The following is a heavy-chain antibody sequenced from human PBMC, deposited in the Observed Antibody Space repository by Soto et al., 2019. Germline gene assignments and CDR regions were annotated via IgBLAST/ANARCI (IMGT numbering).Heavy chain of an antibody. CDR2: INAGNGNT. D-gene: IGHD2-2*01. J-gene: IGHJ4*02. CDR3: ARVKADCSSTSCYYMGVIDY. V-gene: IGHV1-3*01. CDR1: GYTFTSYA. Sequence: ASVKVSCKASGYTFTSYAMHWVRQAPGQRLEWMGWINAGNGNTKYSQKFQGRVTITRDTSASTAYMELSSLRSEDTAVYYCARVKADCSSTSCYYMGVIDYWGQGTLVTVSS.